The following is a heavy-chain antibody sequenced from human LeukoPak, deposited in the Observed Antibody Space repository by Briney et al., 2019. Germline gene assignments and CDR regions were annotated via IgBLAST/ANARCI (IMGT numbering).Heavy chain of an antibody. J-gene: IGHJ4*02. D-gene: IGHD6-13*01. CDR2: ISYDGSNK. CDR3: AKSQGGSSCWLAY. V-gene: IGHV3-30*18. Sequence: RWALRLSCVATVFTFISYRLHWVRQAPSKGLEGVVVISYDGSNKYYAYSVKGGLTISRDNTKRKLYLQMISLRTEDTAVYYCAKSQGGSSCWLAYWGQGTLVTVSS. CDR1: VFTFISYR.